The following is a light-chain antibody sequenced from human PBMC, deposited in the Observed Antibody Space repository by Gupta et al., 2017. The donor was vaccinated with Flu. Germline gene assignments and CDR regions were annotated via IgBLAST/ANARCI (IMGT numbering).Light chain of an antibody. Sequence: QLVLTQSPSASPSLGASVKLTCTLSSGHSSYAIAWHQQQPEKGPRYLMKLNSDGSHSKGDGIPDRFSGSSSGAERYLTISSLQSEDEADYYCQTWGTGIQGVFGGGTKLTVL. CDR3: QTWGTGIQGV. V-gene: IGLV4-69*01. CDR1: SGHSSYA. J-gene: IGLJ3*02. CDR2: LNSDGSH.